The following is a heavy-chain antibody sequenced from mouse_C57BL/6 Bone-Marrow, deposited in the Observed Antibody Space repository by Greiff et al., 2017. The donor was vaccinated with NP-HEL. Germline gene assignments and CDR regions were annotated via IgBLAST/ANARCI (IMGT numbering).Heavy chain of an antibody. J-gene: IGHJ2*01. V-gene: IGHV1-5*01. CDR2: IYPGNSDT. D-gene: IGHD1-1*01. CDR1: GYTFTSYW. Sequence: VQLQQSGTVLARPGASVKMSCKTSGYTFTSYWMHWVKQRPGQGLEWIGAIYPGNSDTSYNQKFKGKAKLTAVTSASTAYMELSSLTNEDSAVYDCTGLYDYGSYFDYWGQGTTLTVSS. CDR3: TGLYDYGSYFDY.